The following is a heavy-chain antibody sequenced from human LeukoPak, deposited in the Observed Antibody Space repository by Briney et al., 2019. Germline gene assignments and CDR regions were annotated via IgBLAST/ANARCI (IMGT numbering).Heavy chain of an antibody. Sequence: GRSLRLSCAASGFTFSSYAMHWVRQAPGKGLEWVAVISYDGSNKYYADSVKGRFTISRDNSKNTLYPQMNSLRAEDTAVYYCARSQGPYDSSGYYYVPYWGQGTLVTVSS. CDR3: ARSQGPYDSSGYYYVPY. D-gene: IGHD3-22*01. CDR1: GFTFSSYA. CDR2: ISYDGSNK. V-gene: IGHV3-30-3*01. J-gene: IGHJ4*02.